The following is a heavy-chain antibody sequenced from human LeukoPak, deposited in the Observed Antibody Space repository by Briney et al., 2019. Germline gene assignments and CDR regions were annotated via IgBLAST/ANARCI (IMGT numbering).Heavy chain of an antibody. CDR3: VKDLIRFGELGNYMDV. CDR1: GFTVSSNY. D-gene: IGHD3-10*01. V-gene: IGHV3-66*01. Sequence: GGSLRLSCAASGFTVSSNYMSWVRQAPGKGLEWVSVIYSGGSTYYADSVKGRFTISRDNSKNTLFLQMNSLRAEDTAVYYCVKDLIRFGELGNYMDVWGKGTTVIISS. J-gene: IGHJ6*03. CDR2: IYSGGST.